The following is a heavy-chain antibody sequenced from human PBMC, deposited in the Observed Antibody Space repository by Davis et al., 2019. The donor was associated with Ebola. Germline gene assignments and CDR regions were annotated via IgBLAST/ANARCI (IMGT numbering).Heavy chain of an antibody. Sequence: MPSETLSLTCTVSGGSISSYYWSWIRQPPGKGLEWIGYIYYSGSTYYNPSLKSRVTISVDRSKNQFSLKLSSVTAADTAVYYCARGRTFDYWGQGTLVTVSS. CDR2: IYYSGST. CDR1: GGSISSYY. CDR3: ARGRTFDY. V-gene: IGHV4-59*12. J-gene: IGHJ4*02.